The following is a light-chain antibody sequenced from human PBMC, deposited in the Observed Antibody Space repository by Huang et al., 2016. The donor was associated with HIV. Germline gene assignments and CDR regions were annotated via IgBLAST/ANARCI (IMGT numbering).Light chain of an antibody. CDR1: QDIRNY. Sequence: DIQMTQSPSSLSASVGDRVTITCQASQDIRNYLNWYQQQPGKAPKLLIYDAANLETGVPSRFSGSGSGTDFTFTISSLQPEDIATYYCQQYDDLPYTFGQGTKLEIK. J-gene: IGKJ2*01. V-gene: IGKV1-33*01. CDR2: DAA. CDR3: QQYDDLPYT.